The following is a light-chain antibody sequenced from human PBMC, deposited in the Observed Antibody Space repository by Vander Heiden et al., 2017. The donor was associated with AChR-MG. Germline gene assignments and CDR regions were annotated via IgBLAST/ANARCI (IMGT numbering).Light chain of an antibody. CDR2: QDS. CDR3: QSADASGTYWV. Sequence: SYELPQPHPVSVSPGQTARITCFGDALPKQYAYWYQQKPGQAPVMVIHQDSERPSGIPERFSGSTSGTTVTLTISGVQAEDEADYYCQSADASGTYWVFGGGTKLTVL. V-gene: IGLV3-25*03. J-gene: IGLJ2*01. CDR1: ALPKQY.